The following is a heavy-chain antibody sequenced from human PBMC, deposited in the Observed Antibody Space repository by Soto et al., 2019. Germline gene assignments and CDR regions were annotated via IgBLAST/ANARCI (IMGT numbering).Heavy chain of an antibody. CDR2: VYYSGAT. CDR3: ARDKDLQPTVWGF. D-gene: IGHD3-16*01. Sequence: TLPITCTVSGDSMATGGHYYNWIRQVPGKGLEWIGYVYYSGATHYTPSLRARATISRDTSKNQFSLRLISVTAADTALYYCARDKDLQPTVWGFWGQGIQVTISS. V-gene: IGHV4-31*03. J-gene: IGHJ4*02. CDR1: GDSMATGGHY.